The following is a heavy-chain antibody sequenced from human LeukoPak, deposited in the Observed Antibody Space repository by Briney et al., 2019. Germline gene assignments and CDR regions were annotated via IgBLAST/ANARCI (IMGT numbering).Heavy chain of an antibody. J-gene: IGHJ3*02. Sequence: GGSLRLSCGASGFTFSSYGMHWVRQAPGKGLEWVAVIWYDGSNKYYADSVKGRFTISRDNSKNTLYLQMNSLRAEDTVVYYCVRGTDIVVVVAASERDHDAFDIWGQGTMVTVSS. CDR2: IWYDGSNK. V-gene: IGHV3-33*01. D-gene: IGHD2-15*01. CDR3: VRGTDIVVVVAASERDHDAFDI. CDR1: GFTFSSYG.